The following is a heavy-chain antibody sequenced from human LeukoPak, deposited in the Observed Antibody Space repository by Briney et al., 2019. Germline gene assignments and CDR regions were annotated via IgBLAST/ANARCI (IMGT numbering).Heavy chain of an antibody. CDR1: GYTFIGYY. CDR2: INPNSGGT. J-gene: IGHJ4*02. CDR3: ARRYGSGGFDY. Sequence: GASVKVSCKASGYTFIGYYMHWVRQAPGQGLEWMGWINPNSGGTNCAQKFQGRVTMTRDTSISTAYMELSRLRSDDTAVYYCARRYGSGGFDYWGQGTLVAVSS. D-gene: IGHD3-10*01. V-gene: IGHV1-2*02.